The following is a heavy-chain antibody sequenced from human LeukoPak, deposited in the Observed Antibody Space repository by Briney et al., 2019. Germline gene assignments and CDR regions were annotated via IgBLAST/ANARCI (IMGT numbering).Heavy chain of an antibody. CDR2: ISWNSGSI. Sequence: GGSLRLSCAASGFTFDDYAMHWVRQAPGKGLEWVSGISWNSGSIGYADSVKGRFTISRDNAKNSLYLQMNSLRAEDMALYYCAKADTIAVAGTIDYWGLGTLVTVSS. V-gene: IGHV3-9*03. CDR1: GFTFDDYA. CDR3: AKADTIAVAGTIDY. J-gene: IGHJ4*02. D-gene: IGHD6-19*01.